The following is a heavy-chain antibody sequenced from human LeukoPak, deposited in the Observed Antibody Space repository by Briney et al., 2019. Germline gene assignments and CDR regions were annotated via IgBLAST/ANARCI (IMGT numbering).Heavy chain of an antibody. CDR1: GFTFSSYA. D-gene: IGHD6-19*01. J-gene: IGHJ4*02. V-gene: IGHV3-66*01. CDR2: NSGGST. Sequence: GGSLRLSCAASGFTFSSYATSWVRQAPGKGLEWVSINSGGSTYYADSVRGRFTISRDNSKNTLYLLMNSLRAEDTAVYYCATSGWWGYFDYWGQGTLVTVSS. CDR3: ATSGWWGYFDY.